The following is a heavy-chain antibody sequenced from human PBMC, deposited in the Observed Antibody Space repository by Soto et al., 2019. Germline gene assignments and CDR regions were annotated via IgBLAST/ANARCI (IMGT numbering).Heavy chain of an antibody. CDR3: AKDLGSSSPNWFDP. Sequence: GGSLRLSCTASGFTFSNAWMNWVRQAPGEGLEWVGRIKSQIDGGATDYAPSVRGRFIISRDDPSSTLSLQMNNLRAEDTAIYYCAKDLGSSSPNWFDPWGPGTLVTVSS. CDR1: GFTFSNAW. J-gene: IGHJ5*02. V-gene: IGHV3-15*07. CDR2: IKSQIDGGAT. D-gene: IGHD6-6*01.